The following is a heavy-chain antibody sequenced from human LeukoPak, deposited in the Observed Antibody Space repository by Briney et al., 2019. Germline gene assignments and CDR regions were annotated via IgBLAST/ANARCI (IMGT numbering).Heavy chain of an antibody. CDR1: GYTFTNYH. Sequence: AASLKASCKASGYTFTNYHINWVRPASGQGLEWMTWINPDTGDKGYARKFQDRVTITTDTSISTAYMELSSLSSEDTAVYFCARTTSMTASGYDYWGQGTLVTVSS. V-gene: IGHV1-8*03. J-gene: IGHJ4*02. CDR3: ARTTSMTASGYDY. CDR2: INPDTGDK. D-gene: IGHD2-21*02.